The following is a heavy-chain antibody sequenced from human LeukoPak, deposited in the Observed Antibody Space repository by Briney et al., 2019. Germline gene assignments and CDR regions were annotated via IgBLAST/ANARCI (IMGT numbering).Heavy chain of an antibody. D-gene: IGHD1-26*01. CDR2: ISSVSSTI. CDR1: GFIFSSFG. J-gene: IGHJ4*02. V-gene: IGHV3-48*02. CDR3: ARELHSGAYTFDY. Sequence: GSLRLSCAASGFIFSSFGMNWVRQAPGKELEWVSYISSVSSTIHYADSVKGRFTISRDNVQNSLYLQLNSLRDEDTAVYYCARELHSGAYTFDYWGQGALVTVSS.